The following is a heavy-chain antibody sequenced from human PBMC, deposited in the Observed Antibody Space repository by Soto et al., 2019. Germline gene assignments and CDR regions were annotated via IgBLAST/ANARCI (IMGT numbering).Heavy chain of an antibody. CDR3: AIDAYYYDSSAYYYYGMGV. V-gene: IGHV1-2*04. CDR2: INPNSGGT. Sequence: ASVKLSCKDSGYTFTGYYMHWVRQAPGQGLEWMGWINPNSGGTNYAQKFQGWVTMTRDTSISTAYMELSRLRSDDTAVYYCAIDAYYYDSSAYYYYGMGVWGQGTTVTLSS. D-gene: IGHD3-22*01. CDR1: GYTFTGYY. J-gene: IGHJ6*02.